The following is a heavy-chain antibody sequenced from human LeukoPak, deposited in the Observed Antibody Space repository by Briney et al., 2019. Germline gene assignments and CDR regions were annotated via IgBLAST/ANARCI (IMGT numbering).Heavy chain of an antibody. D-gene: IGHD6-13*01. CDR3: ARDPNRYAAAHAFEY. Sequence: ASVNVSCKASGYTFTSYYMHWVRQAPGQGLEWMGIINPSGGSTSYAQKFQGRVTMTRDTSTSTAYMDLRSLRSDDTAVYYCARDPNRYAAAHAFEYWGQGTLVTVSP. V-gene: IGHV1-46*01. CDR2: INPSGGST. CDR1: GYTFTSYY. J-gene: IGHJ4*02.